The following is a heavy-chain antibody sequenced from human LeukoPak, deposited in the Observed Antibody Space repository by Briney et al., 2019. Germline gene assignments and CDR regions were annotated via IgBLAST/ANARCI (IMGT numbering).Heavy chain of an antibody. CDR2: ISGSSDYI. V-gene: IGHV3-21*01. CDR3: ARYYLPREYGDYAYAFDI. Sequence: GGSLRLSCAASGFAYETYSMNWVRQAPGKGLEWVSSISGSSDYIIYADSVKGRFTTSRDNAKNSLYLQLDSLKVEDTAVYYCARYYLPREYGDYAYAFDIWGQGTLVTVSS. D-gene: IGHD4-17*01. J-gene: IGHJ3*02. CDR1: GFAYETYS.